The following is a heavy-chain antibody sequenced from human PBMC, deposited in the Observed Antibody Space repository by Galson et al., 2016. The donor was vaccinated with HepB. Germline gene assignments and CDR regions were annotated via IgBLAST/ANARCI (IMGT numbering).Heavy chain of an antibody. V-gene: IGHV6-1*01. CDR2: TYYRSKWYN. CDR3: ASAQTGTAQIRAFDF. Sequence: CAISGDSVSSNSAAWNWIRQSPSRGLEWLGRTYYRSKWYNDYAVSLKGRITIDPDTSKNQFSLQLNPVTPEDTAIYYCASAQTGTAQIRAFDFWGQGTMVTVSS. CDR1: GDSVSSNSAA. D-gene: IGHD1-7*01. J-gene: IGHJ3*01.